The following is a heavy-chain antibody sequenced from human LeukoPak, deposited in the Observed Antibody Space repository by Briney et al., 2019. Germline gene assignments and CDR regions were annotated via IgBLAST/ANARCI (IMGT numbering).Heavy chain of an antibody. CDR2: ISSSGSTT. V-gene: IGHV3-48*03. CDR1: GFTFSTYE. CDR3: ASPQYYFDY. D-gene: IGHD5-24*01. J-gene: IGHJ4*02. Sequence: GGSLRLSCAASGFTFSTYEMNWVRQAPGKGLEWVSHISSSGSTTYYADSVKGRFTISRDNAKNSLYLQMNSLRAEDTAVYYCASPQYYFDYWGQGTLVTVSS.